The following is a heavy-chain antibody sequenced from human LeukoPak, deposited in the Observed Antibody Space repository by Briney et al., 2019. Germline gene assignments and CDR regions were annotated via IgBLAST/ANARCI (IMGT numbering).Heavy chain of an antibody. CDR1: GGSFSGYY. Sequence: PSETLSLTCAVYGGSFSGYYWSWIRQPPGKGLEWIGEINHSGSTNYNPSLKSRVTISVDTSKNQFSLKLSSVTAPDTAVYYCARALPRKGWFDPWGQGTLVTVSS. D-gene: IGHD1-14*01. CDR2: INHSGST. V-gene: IGHV4-34*01. J-gene: IGHJ5*02. CDR3: ARALPRKGWFDP.